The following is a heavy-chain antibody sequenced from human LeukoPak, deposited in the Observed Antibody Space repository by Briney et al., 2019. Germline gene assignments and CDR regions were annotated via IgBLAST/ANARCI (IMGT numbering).Heavy chain of an antibody. CDR3: ARGLGCSSTSCYTPWFDR. V-gene: IGHV4-34*01. D-gene: IGHD2-2*02. CDR2: INHSGST. J-gene: IGHJ5*02. CDR1: GGSFSGYY. Sequence: SETLSLTCAVYGGSFSGYYWSWIRQPPGKGLEWIGEINHSGSTNYNPSLKSRVTISVDTSKNQFSLNLSSVTAADTAVYYCARGLGCSSTSCYTPWFDRWGQGTLVTVS.